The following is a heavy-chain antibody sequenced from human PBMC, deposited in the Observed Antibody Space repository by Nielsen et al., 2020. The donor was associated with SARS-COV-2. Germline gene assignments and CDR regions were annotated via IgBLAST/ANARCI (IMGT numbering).Heavy chain of an antibody. D-gene: IGHD6-19*01. CDR1: GYTFSNFG. V-gene: IGHV1-18*01. Sequence: ASVKVSCKASGYTFSNFGLSWVRQAPGRGLEWIGWISGFNGNTNYLQKFKGRVTMTTHSSTGTVYMELRSLRADDTAIYYCAGWRIYGNGWDFWGQGTLVTVSS. CDR2: ISGFNGNT. J-gene: IGHJ4*02. CDR3: AGWRIYGNGWDF.